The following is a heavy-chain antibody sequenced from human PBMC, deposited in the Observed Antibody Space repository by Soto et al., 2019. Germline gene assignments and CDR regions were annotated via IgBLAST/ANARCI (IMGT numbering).Heavy chain of an antibody. Sequence: GGSLRLSCAASGFTFTSYAMTWVRQAPGKGLEWVSTISGTGGSTYYADSVKGRFTISRDNSKNTLYLQMNSLRAEDTAVYYCAKALGRYYDYWGKGTLVTVSS. CDR2: ISGTGGST. J-gene: IGHJ4*02. V-gene: IGHV3-23*01. D-gene: IGHD7-27*01. CDR1: GFTFTSYA. CDR3: AKALGRYYDY.